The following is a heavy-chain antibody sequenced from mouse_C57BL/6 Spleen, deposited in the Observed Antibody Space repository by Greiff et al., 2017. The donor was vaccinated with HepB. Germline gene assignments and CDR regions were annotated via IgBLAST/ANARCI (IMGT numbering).Heavy chain of an antibody. CDR3: ARDQTGGTLFDY. V-gene: IGHV1-80*01. Sequence: VQLQQSGAELVKPGASVKISCKASGYAFSSYWMNWVKQRPGKGLEWIGKIYPGDGDTNYNGKFKGKATLTADKSSSTAYMQLSSLHSEDSSVYLCARDQTGGTLFDYWGQGTTLTVSS. CDR1: GYAFSSYW. CDR2: IYPGDGDT. J-gene: IGHJ2*01. D-gene: IGHD2-14*01.